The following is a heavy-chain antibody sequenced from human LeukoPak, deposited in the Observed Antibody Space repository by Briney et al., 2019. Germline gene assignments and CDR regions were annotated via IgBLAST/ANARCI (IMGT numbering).Heavy chain of an antibody. J-gene: IGHJ4*02. Sequence: GRSLRLSCAASGFTSNSYAMHWVRQAPGKGLEWVALISYDGSNKYYADSVRGRFTISRDNSKNTLFLQMNSLRAEDTAVYYCARDWARYCGGDCYSSSDYWGQGTLVTVSS. CDR1: GFTSNSYA. D-gene: IGHD2-21*02. V-gene: IGHV3-30*04. CDR3: ARDWARYCGGDCYSSSDY. CDR2: ISYDGSNK.